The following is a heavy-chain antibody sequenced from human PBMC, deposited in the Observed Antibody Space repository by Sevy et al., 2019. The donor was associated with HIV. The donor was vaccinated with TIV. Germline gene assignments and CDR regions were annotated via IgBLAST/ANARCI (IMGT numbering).Heavy chain of an antibody. J-gene: IGHJ6*03. CDR3: ARAGLARYYYYMDV. CDR2: ISSSSSYI. Sequence: GGYLRLSCAASGFTFSSYSMNWVRQAPGKGLEWVSSISSSSSYIYYADSVKGRFTISRDNAKNSLYLQMNSLRAEDTAVYYCARAGLARYYYYMDVWGKGTTVTVSS. CDR1: GFTFSSYS. V-gene: IGHV3-21*01.